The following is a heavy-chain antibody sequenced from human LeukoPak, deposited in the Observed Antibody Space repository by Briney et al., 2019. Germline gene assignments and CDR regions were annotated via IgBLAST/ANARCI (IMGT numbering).Heavy chain of an antibody. D-gene: IGHD3-10*01. CDR3: ARDLFGEFSFDY. CDR1: GYTFTSYG. Sequence: ASVKVSCKASGYTFTSYGISWVRQAPGQGLEWMGWISAYNGNTNYAQKLQGRVTMTTDTSTSTAYMELRSLSSDDTAVYYCARDLFGEFSFDYWGQGTLVTVSS. CDR2: ISAYNGNT. J-gene: IGHJ4*02. V-gene: IGHV1-18*01.